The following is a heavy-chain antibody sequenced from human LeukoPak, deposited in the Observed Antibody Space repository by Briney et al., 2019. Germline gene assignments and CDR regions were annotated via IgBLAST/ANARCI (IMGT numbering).Heavy chain of an antibody. J-gene: IGHJ4*01. Sequence: LRLSCAASGFTFSSYSMNWVRQAPGKGLEWIGSIYYSGSTYYNPSLKSRVTISVDTSKNQFSLKLSSVTAADTAVYYCARQGIAAXRTFDYW. CDR1: GFTFSSYSMN. V-gene: IGHV4-39*01. CDR2: IYYSGST. D-gene: IGHD6-6*01. CDR3: ARQGIAAXRTFDY.